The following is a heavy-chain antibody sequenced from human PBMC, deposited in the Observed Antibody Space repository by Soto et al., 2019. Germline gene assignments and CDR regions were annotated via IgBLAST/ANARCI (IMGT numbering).Heavy chain of an antibody. D-gene: IGHD1-26*01. CDR1: GFAFNKFG. J-gene: IGHJ4*02. Sequence: QVQLVESGGGVVKPGTSLRLSCEASGFAFNKFGMHWVRQAPGKGLEWVAFISYDGSYQNYADSVQGRLTITRDNSMNTLNLQLNSLRREDTAVYYCAKGGEVGGVLGDHWGQGTLVTVSS. V-gene: IGHV3-30*18. CDR2: ISYDGSYQ. CDR3: AKGGEVGGVLGDH.